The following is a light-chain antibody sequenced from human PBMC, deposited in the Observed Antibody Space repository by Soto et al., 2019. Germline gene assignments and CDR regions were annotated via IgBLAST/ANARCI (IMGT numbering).Light chain of an antibody. CDR3: QQYYSRES. CDR1: QAVNPW. CDR2: KTS. J-gene: IGKJ1*01. Sequence: DIQVTQSPSIVSASVGDTVTITCRASQAVNPWLAWHQQKPGKVPRVLIYKTSDLENGVPSRFSGSGSGTEFTLTISNLQPDDFATYDCQQYYSRESFGQGTKV. V-gene: IGKV1-5*03.